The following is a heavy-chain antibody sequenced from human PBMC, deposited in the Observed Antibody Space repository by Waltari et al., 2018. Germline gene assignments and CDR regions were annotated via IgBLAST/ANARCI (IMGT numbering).Heavy chain of an antibody. CDR1: GGTFSSYA. V-gene: IGHV1-69*14. CDR3: ATVKGTFGFSGPGAFDI. J-gene: IGHJ3*02. CDR2: IIPIFVKA. D-gene: IGHD3-16*01. Sequence: QVQLVQSGAAVKKPGSSVKVSCKASGGTFSSYAISWVRQAPGQGLEWMGGIIPIFVKATYAQKLQGRVTITAGTSTDTAYMWLGSLRSEDTAVYYCATVKGTFGFSGPGAFDIWGQGTMVTVSS.